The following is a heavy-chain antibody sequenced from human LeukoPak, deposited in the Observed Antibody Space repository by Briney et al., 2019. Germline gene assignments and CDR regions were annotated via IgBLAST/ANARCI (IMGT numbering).Heavy chain of an antibody. CDR1: GGSFSGYY. V-gene: IGHV4-34*01. Sequence: PSETLSLTCAVYGGSFSGYYWSWIRQPPGKGLEWIGEINHSGSTNYNPSLKSRVTISVDTSKNQFSLKLSSVTAADTAVYYCARLRSFRTYWGQGTLVTVSS. D-gene: IGHD4-17*01. CDR2: INHSGST. J-gene: IGHJ4*02. CDR3: ARLRSFRTY.